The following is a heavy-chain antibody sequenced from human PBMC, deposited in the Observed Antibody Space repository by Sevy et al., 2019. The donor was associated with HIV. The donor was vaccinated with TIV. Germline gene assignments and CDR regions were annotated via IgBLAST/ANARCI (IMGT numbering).Heavy chain of an antibody. Sequence: GGSLRLSCAASGFTFSSYAMSWVRQAPGKGLEWVSAISGSGGSTYYADSVKGRFTISRDDSKNTLYLQMNSLRAEDTAVYYCAKDIKPDDYGDYVTSFYWGQGTLVTVSS. V-gene: IGHV3-23*01. CDR3: AKDIKPDDYGDYVTSFY. D-gene: IGHD4-17*01. CDR1: GFTFSSYA. J-gene: IGHJ4*02. CDR2: ISGSGGST.